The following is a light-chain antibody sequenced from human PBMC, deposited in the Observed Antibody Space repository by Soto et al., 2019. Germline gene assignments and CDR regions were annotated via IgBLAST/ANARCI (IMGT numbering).Light chain of an antibody. CDR1: SSNIGSDS. Sequence: QSVLTQPPSPSGTPGQTGTISCSGSSSNIGSDSVYWCQQVPGTASKLLIYLNDQRPSGVPGRFSGSKSATSASLAISGLQSEDEGNYYCTTWDASLNTWVFGGGTKLTVL. CDR3: TTWDASLNTWV. CDR2: LND. V-gene: IGLV1-44*01. J-gene: IGLJ3*02.